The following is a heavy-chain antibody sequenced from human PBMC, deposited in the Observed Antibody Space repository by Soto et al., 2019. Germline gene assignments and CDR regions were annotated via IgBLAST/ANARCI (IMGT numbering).Heavy chain of an antibody. CDR2: IKQDGSEE. CDR3: AREDLRCLDY. CDR1: GFSFSTYW. D-gene: IGHD4-17*01. Sequence: GGSLRLSCAASGFSFSTYWMSWVRQAPGKGLEWVANIKQDGSEEYYVDSVKGRFTISRDNAKNSLYLQMNSLRAEDTAVYYCAREDLRCLDYWGQGTLVTVSS. J-gene: IGHJ4*02. V-gene: IGHV3-7*01.